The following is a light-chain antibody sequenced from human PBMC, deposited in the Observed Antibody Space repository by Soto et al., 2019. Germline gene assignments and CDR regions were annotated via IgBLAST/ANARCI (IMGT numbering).Light chain of an antibody. J-gene: IGLJ2*01. CDR1: SSNIGTNT. Sequence: QSVLTQPPSASGTPGQRVTISCSGSSSNIGTNTVNWYQHLPGSAPKLLIYSNNQRPSGVPDRFSGSKSGTSASLAISGLQPDDEADYYCEAWDGSRNVMLFGGGTKVTVL. CDR3: EAWDGSRNVML. CDR2: SNN. V-gene: IGLV1-44*01.